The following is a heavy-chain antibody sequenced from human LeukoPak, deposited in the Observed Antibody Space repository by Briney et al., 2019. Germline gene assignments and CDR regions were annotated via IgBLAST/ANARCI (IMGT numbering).Heavy chain of an antibody. Sequence: GGSLRLSCAASGFTFSSHYIHWVRQAPGQGLEWIQIINPLDGSTGYAQQFQGRLIMTRDMSTSTVYMELTSLQSEDTAVYYCARDRRKVHRDYAFDAWGQGTLVTVSS. V-gene: IGHV1-46*01. CDR2: INPLDGST. CDR1: GFTFSSHY. J-gene: IGHJ3*01. D-gene: IGHD1-1*01. CDR3: ARDRRKVHRDYAFDA.